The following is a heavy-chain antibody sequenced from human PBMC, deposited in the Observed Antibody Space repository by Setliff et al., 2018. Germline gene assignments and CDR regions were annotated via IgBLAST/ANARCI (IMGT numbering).Heavy chain of an antibody. J-gene: IGHJ5*02. CDR3: VRSGKFGMRFWFDQ. D-gene: IGHD1-26*01. CDR2: IIPMFGTT. CDR1: GYTFTNYA. Sequence: ASVKVSCKASGYTFTNYAMNWVRQAPGQGLEWMGWIIPMFGTTNYAQNFQGRVTITADTSINTAYMELSSLTSDDTAFYYCVRSGKFGMRFWFDQWGLGTLVTVSS. V-gene: IGHV1-69*06.